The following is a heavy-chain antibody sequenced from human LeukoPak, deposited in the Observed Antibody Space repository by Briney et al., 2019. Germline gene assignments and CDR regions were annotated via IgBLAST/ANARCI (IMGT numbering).Heavy chain of an antibody. J-gene: IGHJ4*02. V-gene: IGHV3-48*03. CDR2: ISSGGSTI. CDR3: VELTSMVEHY. CDR1: GFTFSSYE. D-gene: IGHD3-10*01. Sequence: GGTLTLSCAASGFTFSSYEMNWVRQAPGKGLEWVSYISSGGSTIYYADSVKGRFSISRDNAKNTLYLQMNSLRAEDTAVYYCVELTSMVEHYWGQGTLVTVSS.